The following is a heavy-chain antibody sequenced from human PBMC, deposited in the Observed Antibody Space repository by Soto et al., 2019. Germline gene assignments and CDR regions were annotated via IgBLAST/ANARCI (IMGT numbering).Heavy chain of an antibody. D-gene: IGHD6-13*01. V-gene: IGHV1-18*01. CDR1: GYTFTSYG. Sequence: RASVKVSCKASGYTFTSYGISWVRQAPGQGLEWMGWISAYNGNTNYAQKLQGRVTMTTDTSTSTAYMELRSLRSDDTAVYYCARDVGSWYVRSYYYGMDVWGQGTTVTVSS. CDR2: ISAYNGNT. CDR3: ARDVGSWYVRSYYYGMDV. J-gene: IGHJ6*02.